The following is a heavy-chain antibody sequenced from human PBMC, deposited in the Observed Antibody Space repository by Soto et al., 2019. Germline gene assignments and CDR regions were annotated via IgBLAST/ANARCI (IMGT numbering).Heavy chain of an antibody. Sequence: SVKVSCTASGGTFSSYAISWVRQAPGQGLEWMGGIIPIFGTANYAQKFQGRVTITADKSTSTAYMELSSLRSEDTAVYYCARGGAELYYYYYGMDVWGQGTTVTVSS. V-gene: IGHV1-69*06. CDR1: GGTFSSYA. CDR3: ARGGAELYYYYYGMDV. J-gene: IGHJ6*02. CDR2: IIPIFGTA. D-gene: IGHD1-7*01.